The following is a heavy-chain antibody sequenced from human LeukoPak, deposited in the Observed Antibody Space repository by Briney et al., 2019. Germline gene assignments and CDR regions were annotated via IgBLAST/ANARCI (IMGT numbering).Heavy chain of an antibody. CDR2: ISYSGTT. CDR1: GASISGSGYY. J-gene: IGHJ4*02. V-gene: IGHV4-39*02. Sequence: PSETLSLTCAVSGASISGSGYYLGWIRQSPGKGLEWIGSISYSGTTYYNPSLKSRVTISVDTSENHFSLKLSSVTAADTAVYYCAANSADYNTLGSSYKVWGQGTLVTVSS. CDR3: AANSADYNTLGSSYKV. D-gene: IGHD3-10*01.